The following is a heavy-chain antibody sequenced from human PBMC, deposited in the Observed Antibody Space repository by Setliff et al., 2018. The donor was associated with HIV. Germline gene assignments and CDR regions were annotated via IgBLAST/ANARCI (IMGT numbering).Heavy chain of an antibody. CDR1: GGSVGSGSYY. D-gene: IGHD4-17*01. CDR3: ARAPPGHGDSNDN. V-gene: IGHV4-61*01. Sequence: SETLSLTCTVSGGSVGSGSYYWSWIRQLPGKGLEYIGYIYYTCSTTYNPSLKSRVSMSIDTSKNQFSLRLSSVTGADTVVYYCARAPPGHGDSNDNWGQGTLVTVSS. CDR2: IYYTCST. J-gene: IGHJ4*02.